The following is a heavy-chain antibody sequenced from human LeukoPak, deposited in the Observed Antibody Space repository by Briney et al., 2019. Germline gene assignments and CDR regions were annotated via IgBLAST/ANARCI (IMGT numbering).Heavy chain of an antibody. CDR3: GRINYNGDY. CDR1: GFTLSSYW. D-gene: IGHD3-10*01. J-gene: IGHJ4*02. Sequence: GGSLRLSCAASGFTLSSYWVHWVRQPPGKGLMWLSRTNEDGSYADYADSVKGRFTISRDDAKNTVYLQMNSLRTEDTAVYFCGRINYNGDYWGRGTLVTVSS. V-gene: IGHV3-74*01. CDR2: TNEDGSYA.